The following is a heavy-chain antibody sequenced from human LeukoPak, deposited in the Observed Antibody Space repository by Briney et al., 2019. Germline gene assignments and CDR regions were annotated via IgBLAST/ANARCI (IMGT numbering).Heavy chain of an antibody. V-gene: IGHV4-39*07. CDR1: GGSISSSSYY. J-gene: IGHJ3*02. Sequence: SETLSLTCTVSGGSISSSSYYWGWIRQPPGKGLEWIGSIYYSGSTYYNPSLKSRVTISVDTSKNQFSLKLSSVTAADTAVYYCARVSGYYYGSGSYYRSAFDIWGQGTMVTVSS. CDR2: IYYSGST. CDR3: ARVSGYYYGSGSYYRSAFDI. D-gene: IGHD3-10*01.